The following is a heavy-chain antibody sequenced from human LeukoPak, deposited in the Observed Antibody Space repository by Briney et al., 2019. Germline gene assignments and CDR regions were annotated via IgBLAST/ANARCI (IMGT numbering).Heavy chain of an antibody. J-gene: IGHJ4*02. CDR1: GFTFSSYA. CDR2: ISSSSSTI. CDR3: ARDRRAYCSSTSCYPFDC. D-gene: IGHD2-2*01. Sequence: GGSLRLSCAASGFTFSSYAMHWVRQAPGKGLEWVSYISSSSSTIYYADSVKGRFTISRDNAKNSLYLQMNSLRAEDTAVYYCARDRRAYCSSTSCYPFDCWGQGTLVTVSS. V-gene: IGHV3-48*04.